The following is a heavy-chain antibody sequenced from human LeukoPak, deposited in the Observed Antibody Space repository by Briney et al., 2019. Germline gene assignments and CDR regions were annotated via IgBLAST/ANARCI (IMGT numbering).Heavy chain of an antibody. CDR3: AREERITIFEVATPSGY. CDR2: INPNSGGT. V-gene: IGHV1-2*02. CDR1: GYTFTGYY. Sequence: ASVKVSCKASGYTFTGYYMHWVRQAPGQGLEWMGWINPNSGGTNYAQKFQGRVTMTRDTSISTAYMELSRLRSDDTAVYYCAREERITIFEVATPSGYWGQGTLVTVSS. J-gene: IGHJ4*02. D-gene: IGHD3-3*01.